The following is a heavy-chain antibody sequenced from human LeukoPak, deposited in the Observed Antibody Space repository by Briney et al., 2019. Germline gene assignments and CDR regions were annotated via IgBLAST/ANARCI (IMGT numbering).Heavy chain of an antibody. D-gene: IGHD1-1*01. Sequence: SETLSLTCAVSGYSISNGYYWGWIRQPPGKGLEWIGSIYHSGSTYFNPSLQSRVTISVDTSKNQFSLTLSSVTAADTAVYFCAGVSGSGTALDAFDIWGQGTLVTVSS. J-gene: IGHJ3*02. CDR3: AGVSGSGTALDAFDI. V-gene: IGHV4-38-2*01. CDR1: GYSISNGYY. CDR2: IYHSGST.